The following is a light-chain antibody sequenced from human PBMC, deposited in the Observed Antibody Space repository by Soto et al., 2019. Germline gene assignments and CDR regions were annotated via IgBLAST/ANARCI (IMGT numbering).Light chain of an antibody. CDR2: EGS. CDR3: CSYAGSSTVV. CDR1: SSDVGSYNL. V-gene: IGLV2-23*01. J-gene: IGLJ2*01. Sequence: QSVLTQPGSVSGSPGQSITISCTGTSSDVGSYNLVSWYQQHPGKAPKLMIYEGSKRPSGVSNRFSGSKSGNTASLTISGLKAEDDADYYCCSYAGSSTVVFGGGTKLTVL.